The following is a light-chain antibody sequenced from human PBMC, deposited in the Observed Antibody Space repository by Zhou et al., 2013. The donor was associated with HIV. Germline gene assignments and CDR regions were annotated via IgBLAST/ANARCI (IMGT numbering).Light chain of an antibody. V-gene: IGKV2D-29*02. CDR3: QQYNTYPYT. CDR1: QSLVHSNGKID. J-gene: IGKJ2*01. CDR2: EVS. Sequence: DVVMTQTPRSLPVTPGQPASMSCKSSQSLVHSNGKIDLYWYLQKSGQSPQLLIYEVSKRFSGVPDRFSGSGSGTDFTLKISRVEAEDFATYYCQQYNTYPYTFGQGTKLEIK.